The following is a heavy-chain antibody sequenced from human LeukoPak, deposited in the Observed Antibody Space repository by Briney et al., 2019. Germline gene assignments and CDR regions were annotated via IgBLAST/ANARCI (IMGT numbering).Heavy chain of an antibody. Sequence: GGPLRLSCAASGFTFSSYGMHWVRQAPGKGLEWVTFIQYDGNNKYYADSVKGRFTISRDNSKNTLYLQMNSLRVEDTAVYYCAKGRIEGDDYWGQGTLVTVSS. V-gene: IGHV3-30*02. CDR3: AKGRIEGDDY. D-gene: IGHD3-10*01. CDR2: IQYDGNNK. CDR1: GFTFSSYG. J-gene: IGHJ4*02.